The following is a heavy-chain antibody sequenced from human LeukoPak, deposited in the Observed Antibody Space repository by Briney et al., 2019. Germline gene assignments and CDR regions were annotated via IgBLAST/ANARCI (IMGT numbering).Heavy chain of an antibody. CDR1: GGSISSSNW. CDR2: IYHSGST. D-gene: IGHD1-26*01. V-gene: IGHV4-4*02. CDR3: ARVSSGSYYFDS. Sequence: PSEPLSLTCAISGGSISSSNWWSWVRQPPGKGLEWIGEIYHSGSTDYSPSLKSRVTISVDKSKNQFSLKVTSVTAADTAVYYCARVSSGSYYFDSWGQGTLVTVSS. J-gene: IGHJ4*02.